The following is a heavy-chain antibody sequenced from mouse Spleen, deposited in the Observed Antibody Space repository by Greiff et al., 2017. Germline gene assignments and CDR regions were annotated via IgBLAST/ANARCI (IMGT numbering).Heavy chain of an antibody. CDR3: ARDDDWFAY. Sequence: VQLQQSGAELVKPGASVKLSCTASGFNITDYYMHWVKQRTEQGLEWIGRIDPEDGETKYAPKFQGKATITADTSSNTAYLQLSSLTSEDTAVYYCARDDDWFAYWGQGTLVTVSA. CDR2: IDPEDGET. CDR1: GFNITDYY. V-gene: IGHV14-2*01. J-gene: IGHJ3*01. D-gene: IGHD2-12*01.